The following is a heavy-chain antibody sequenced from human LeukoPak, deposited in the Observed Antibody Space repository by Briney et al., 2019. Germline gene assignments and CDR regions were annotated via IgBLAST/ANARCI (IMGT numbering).Heavy chain of an antibody. J-gene: IGHJ4*02. CDR2: IIWNGGRT. V-gene: IGHV3-9*01. D-gene: IGHD3-22*01. Sequence: PGGSLRLSCAASGFTFDDYAMHWVRQAPGKGLEWVSDIIWNGGRTGYADSVKGRFTISRDNAKNSLYLQMNSLRAEDTAVYYCARDYSLYYDSSGYYHYWGQGTLVTVSS. CDR1: GFTFDDYA. CDR3: ARDYSLYYDSSGYYHY.